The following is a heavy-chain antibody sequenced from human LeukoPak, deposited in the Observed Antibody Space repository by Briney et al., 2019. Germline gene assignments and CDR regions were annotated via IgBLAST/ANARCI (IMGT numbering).Heavy chain of an antibody. CDR3: ATNPLWFGELLYESDY. J-gene: IGHJ4*02. CDR2: FDPEDGET. V-gene: IGHV1-24*01. Sequence: ASVKVSCKVSGYTLTELSMHWVRQAPGKGLEWMGGFDPEDGETIYAQKFQGRVTRTEDTSTDTAYMELSSLRSEDPAVYYCATNPLWFGELLYESDYWGQGTLVTVSS. D-gene: IGHD3-10*01. CDR1: GYTLTELS.